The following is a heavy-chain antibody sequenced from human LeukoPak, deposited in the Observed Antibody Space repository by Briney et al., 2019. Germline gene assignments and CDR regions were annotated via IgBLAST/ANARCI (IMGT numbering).Heavy chain of an antibody. CDR2: INPSSGGT. V-gene: IGHV1-2*02. CDR1: GYTFTGYY. D-gene: IGHD3-3*01. J-gene: IGHJ4*02. Sequence: ASVKVSCKPSGYTFTGYYIHWVRQAPGQGLEWMGWINPSSGGTNYAQKFQGRVTMTRDTSISTAYMELSRLRSDDTAVYYCARDGVGSTRTFDYWGQGTLVTVSS. CDR3: ARDGVGSTRTFDY.